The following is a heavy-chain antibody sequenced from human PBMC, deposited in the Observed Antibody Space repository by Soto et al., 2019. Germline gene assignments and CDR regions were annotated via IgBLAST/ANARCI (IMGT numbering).Heavy chain of an antibody. V-gene: IGHV1-18*04. CDR1: GYTFSRHG. Sequence: QVQLVQSGAEVKKPGASVTVSCKASGYTFSRHGISWVRQAPGQGLEWMAWSGNTNYAQKFRGRLTLTTNPSTSTAYMELRSLRSDDTAVYYGARGADDFSSGYYYEYWGQGTLVTVSS. CDR3: ARGADDFSSGYYYEY. CDR2: SGNT. D-gene: IGHD3-3*01. J-gene: IGHJ4*02.